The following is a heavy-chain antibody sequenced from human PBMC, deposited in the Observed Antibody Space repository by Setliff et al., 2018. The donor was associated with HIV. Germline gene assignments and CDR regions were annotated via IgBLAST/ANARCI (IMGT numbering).Heavy chain of an antibody. J-gene: IGHJ4*02. Sequence: PSETLSLTCAVSGYSISSGCYWGWIRQPPGKGLEWIGNVYHTGSTYYNPSLKSRVTISVDKSKNKLSLKLSPVTAADTAVYYCARQGYYYENSCYFTIWGQGTLVTVSS. CDR3: ARQGYYYENSCYFTI. V-gene: IGHV4-38-2*01. CDR1: GYSISSGCY. CDR2: VYHTGST. D-gene: IGHD3-22*01.